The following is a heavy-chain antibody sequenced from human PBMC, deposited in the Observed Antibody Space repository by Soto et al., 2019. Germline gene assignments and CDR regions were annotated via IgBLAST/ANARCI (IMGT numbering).Heavy chain of an antibody. D-gene: IGHD3-22*01. V-gene: IGHV4-34*01. CDR1: GGYFSDYY. Sequence: PSETLCLPCAVYGGYFSDYYLRWIRKNKGKGLEWIGEINHSGSTNYNPSLKSRVTISVDTSKNQFSLKLSSVTAADTAVYYCARVYYYDSSGYYLTTYYYHGMDVLVQGTTVTVSS. CDR2: INHSGST. CDR3: ARVYYYDSSGYYLTTYYYHGMDV. J-gene: IGHJ6*02.